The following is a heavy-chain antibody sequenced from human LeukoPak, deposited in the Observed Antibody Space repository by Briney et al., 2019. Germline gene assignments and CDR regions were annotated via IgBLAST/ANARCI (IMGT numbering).Heavy chain of an antibody. V-gene: IGHV3-13*01. Sequence: GGPLRLSCTVSEFTLSSYDMHWVRQATGKSLEWVSSIGTIGDTYYADSVKGRFTISRESAGDSLYLQMNSLRDGDTAIYYCVRSPTHSAAMFRGIIGPFDCWGQGTLVTVSS. CDR3: VRSPTHSAAMFRGIIGPFDC. D-gene: IGHD3-10*01. J-gene: IGHJ4*02. CDR1: EFTLSSYD. CDR2: IGTIGDT.